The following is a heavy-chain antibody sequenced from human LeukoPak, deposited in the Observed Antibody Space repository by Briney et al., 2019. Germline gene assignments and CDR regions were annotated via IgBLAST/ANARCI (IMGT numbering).Heavy chain of an antibody. D-gene: IGHD2-2*01. CDR2: INHSGST. V-gene: IGHV4-34*01. CDR3: ARRRSWCSSTSCYLLDY. Sequence: SETLSLTCAVYGGSFSGYYWSWMRHPPGKGLEWIGEINHSGSTNYNPSLKSRVTISVDTSKNQFSLKLSSVTAADTAVYYCARRRSWCSSTSCYLLDYWGQGTLVTVSS. J-gene: IGHJ4*02. CDR1: GGSFSGYY.